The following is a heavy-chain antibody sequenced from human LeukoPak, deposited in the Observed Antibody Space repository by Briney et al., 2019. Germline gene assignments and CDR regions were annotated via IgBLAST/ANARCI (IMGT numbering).Heavy chain of an antibody. Sequence: SETLSLTCAVYGGSFSGYYWSWIRQPPGKGLEWIGEINHSGSTNYNPSLKSRVTISVDTSKNQFSLKLSSVTAADTAVYYCARATWDTAMVFDYWGQGTLVTVTS. D-gene: IGHD5-18*01. J-gene: IGHJ4*02. CDR3: ARATWDTAMVFDY. CDR2: INHSGST. V-gene: IGHV4-34*01. CDR1: GGSFSGYY.